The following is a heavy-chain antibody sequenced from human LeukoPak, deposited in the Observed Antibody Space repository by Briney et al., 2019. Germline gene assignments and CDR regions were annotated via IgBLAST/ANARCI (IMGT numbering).Heavy chain of an antibody. D-gene: IGHD3-22*01. Sequence: SETLSLTCTVSGGSISSSSYYWGWIRQPPGKGLEWIGDISYSGSTYYSPSLKSRVTTPVDTSKNQFSLKLNSVTATDTAVYYCARAGGGADYYDSRGLDYWGQGTLVTVSS. V-gene: IGHV4-39*01. CDR2: ISYSGST. CDR1: GGSISSSSYY. J-gene: IGHJ4*02. CDR3: ARAGGGADYYDSRGLDY.